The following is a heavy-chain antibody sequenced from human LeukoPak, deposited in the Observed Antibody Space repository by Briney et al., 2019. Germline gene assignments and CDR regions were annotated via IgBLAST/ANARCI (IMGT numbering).Heavy chain of an antibody. D-gene: IGHD3-22*01. V-gene: IGHV4-61*08. CDR2: IYYSGST. J-gene: IGHJ4*02. CDR3: ARDPVDSSGYFHYFDY. CDR1: GGSISSGVSY. Sequence: SQTLSLTCTVSGGSISSGVSYWNWIRQPPGKGLECIGYIYYSGSTNYNPSLKSRVTISVDTSKNQFSLKLSSVTAADTAVYYCARDPVDSSGYFHYFDYWGQGTLVTVSS.